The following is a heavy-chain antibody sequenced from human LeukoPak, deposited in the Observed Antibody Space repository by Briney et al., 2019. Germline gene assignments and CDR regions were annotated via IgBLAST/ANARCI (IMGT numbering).Heavy chain of an antibody. CDR3: ARDPAYADTAMAYFDY. J-gene: IGHJ4*02. V-gene: IGHV1-46*01. D-gene: IGHD5-18*01. Sequence: ASVKVSCKAFGYTFTSYYMHWVRQAPGQGLEWMGIINPSGGSTSYAQKFQGRVTMTRDTSTSTVYMELSSPRSEDTAVYYCARDPAYADTAMAYFDYWGQGTLVTVSS. CDR2: INPSGGST. CDR1: GYTFTSYY.